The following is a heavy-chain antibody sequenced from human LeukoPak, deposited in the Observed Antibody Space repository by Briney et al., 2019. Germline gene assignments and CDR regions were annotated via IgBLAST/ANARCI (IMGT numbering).Heavy chain of an antibody. V-gene: IGHV1-8*01. J-gene: IGHJ4*02. CDR3: ARGGMITMIVVAYFDY. Sequence: ASVKVSCKASGYTFTSYDINWVRQATGQGLEWMGWMNPNSGNTGYAQKFQGRVTMTRDTSISTAYMELSRLRSDDTAVYYCARGGMITMIVVAYFDYWGQGTLVTVSS. CDR1: GYTFTSYD. CDR2: MNPNSGNT. D-gene: IGHD3-22*01.